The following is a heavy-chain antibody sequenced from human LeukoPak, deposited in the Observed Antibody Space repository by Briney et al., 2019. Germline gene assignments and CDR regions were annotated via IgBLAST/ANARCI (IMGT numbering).Heavy chain of an antibody. J-gene: IGHJ4*02. CDR1: GFTFSSYW. V-gene: IGHV3-7*01. Sequence: GGSLRLSCAASGFTFSSYWMTWVRQAPGKGLEWVANIKQDGSEKYYVDSVKGRFTISRDNAKNSPYLQMNSLRAEDTAVYYCASVTGAPADYWGQGTLVTVSS. CDR2: IKQDGSEK. CDR3: ASVTGAPADY. D-gene: IGHD1-26*01.